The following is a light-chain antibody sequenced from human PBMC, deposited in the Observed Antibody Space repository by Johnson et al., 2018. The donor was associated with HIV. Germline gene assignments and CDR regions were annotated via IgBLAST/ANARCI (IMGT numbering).Light chain of an antibody. CDR3: GTWDSSLSAHYV. CDR2: DNN. V-gene: IGLV1-51*01. CDR1: SSNIGNNY. J-gene: IGLJ1*01. Sequence: QSVLTQPPSVSAAPGQKVTISCSGRSSNIGNNYVSWYQHLPGTAPKLLIYDNNKRPSGIPDRFSGSKSGTSATLGIAGLQTGDEADYYCGTWDSSLSAHYVFGTGTKVTVL.